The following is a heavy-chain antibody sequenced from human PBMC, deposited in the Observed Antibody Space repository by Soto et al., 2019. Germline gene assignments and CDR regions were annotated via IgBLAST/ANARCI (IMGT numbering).Heavy chain of an antibody. D-gene: IGHD1-26*01. CDR2: IIPIFGTA. Sequence: QVQLVQSGAEVKKPGSSVKVSCKASGGTFSSYSINWVRQAPGQGLEWMGEIIPIFGTANYAQKFQGRVTITADESTSKAYMEPSSLRSADTAVYYCARDGGRHSGWIEYWGQGTLVTVS. CDR3: ARDGGRHSGWIEY. CDR1: GGTFSSYS. V-gene: IGHV1-69*01. J-gene: IGHJ4*02.